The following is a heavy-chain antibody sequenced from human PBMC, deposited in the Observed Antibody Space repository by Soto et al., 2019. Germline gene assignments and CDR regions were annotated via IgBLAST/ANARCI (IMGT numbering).Heavy chain of an antibody. J-gene: IGHJ4*02. CDR3: ERDSKDIVATIFDY. CDR1: GFTFSSYG. Sequence: PGGSLRLSCAASGFTFSSYGMHWVRQAPGKGLEWVAVIWYDGSNKYYADSVKGRFTISRDNSKNTLYLQMNSLRAEDTDVYYCERDSKDIVATIFDYWGQGTLVTVSS. V-gene: IGHV3-33*01. CDR2: IWYDGSNK. D-gene: IGHD5-12*01.